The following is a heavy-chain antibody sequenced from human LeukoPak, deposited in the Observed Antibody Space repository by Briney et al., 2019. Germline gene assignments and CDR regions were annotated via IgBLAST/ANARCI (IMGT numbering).Heavy chain of an antibody. V-gene: IGHV4-34*01. J-gene: IGHJ4*02. CDR1: GGSFSDYY. Sequence: PSETLSLTCAVYGGSFSDYYWSWIRQPPGKGLEWIGEINHSGSTNYNPSLKSRVTISVDTSKNQFSLKLSSVTAADTAVYYCARGPRGYSWGQGTLVTVSS. CDR3: ARGPRGYS. D-gene: IGHD5-18*01. CDR2: INHSGST.